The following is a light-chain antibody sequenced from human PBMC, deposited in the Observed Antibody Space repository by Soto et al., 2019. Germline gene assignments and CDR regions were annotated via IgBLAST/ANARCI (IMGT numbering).Light chain of an antibody. V-gene: IGLV2-14*01. CDR3: SSYAGSSLYV. CDR1: SSDVGAYKY. J-gene: IGLJ1*01. Sequence: QSVLTQPASVSGSPGQSITISCAGTSSDVGAYKYVSWYQQHPGKAPKLLIYEATNRPSGVSDRFSASKSDNTASLTISGLQAEDEADYYCSSYAGSSLYVFGTGTKLTVL. CDR2: EAT.